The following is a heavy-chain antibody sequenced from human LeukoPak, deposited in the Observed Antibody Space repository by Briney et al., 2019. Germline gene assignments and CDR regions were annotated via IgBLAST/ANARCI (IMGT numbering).Heavy chain of an antibody. D-gene: IGHD1-26*01. CDR3: ARGVGSYGRGYFDY. V-gene: IGHV1-24*01. CDR1: GYTLTELS. Sequence: ASVTVSCKVSGYTLTELSMHWVRQAPGKGLEWRGGFDPEDGETIYAQKFQGRVTMTEDTSTDTAYMELSSLRSEDTAVYYCARGVGSYGRGYFDYWGQGTLVTVSS. CDR2: FDPEDGET. J-gene: IGHJ4*02.